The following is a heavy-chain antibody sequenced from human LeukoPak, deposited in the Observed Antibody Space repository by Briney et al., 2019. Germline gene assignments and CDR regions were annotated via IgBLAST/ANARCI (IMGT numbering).Heavy chain of an antibody. CDR2: INHSGST. Sequence: KPSETLSLTCAVYGGSFSGYYWSWIRQPPGKGLEWIGEINHSGSTNYNPSLKSRVTISVDTSKNQFSLKLSSVTAADTAVYYCARRVAKLRAPRSYYFDYWGQGTLVTVSS. CDR1: GGSFSGYY. D-gene: IGHD4-17*01. V-gene: IGHV4-34*01. J-gene: IGHJ4*02. CDR3: ARRVAKLRAPRSYYFDY.